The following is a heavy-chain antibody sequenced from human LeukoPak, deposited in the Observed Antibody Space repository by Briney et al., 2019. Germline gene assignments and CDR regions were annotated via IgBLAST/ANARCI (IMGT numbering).Heavy chain of an antibody. Sequence: ASVKVSCKTPGYSFTRFGLTWVRQAPGQGLEWMGWISTYNGNTNYAQSLQGRVTMTMDTATSTFYMELRSLTSDDTAMYYCARDGDYYGSGNFDYWGQGTLVTVSS. CDR2: ISTYNGNT. CDR3: ARDGDYYGSGNFDY. D-gene: IGHD3-10*01. CDR1: GYSFTRFG. V-gene: IGHV1-18*01. J-gene: IGHJ4*02.